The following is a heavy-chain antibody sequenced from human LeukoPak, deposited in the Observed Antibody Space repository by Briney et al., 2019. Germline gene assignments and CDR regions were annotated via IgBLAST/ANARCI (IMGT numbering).Heavy chain of an antibody. Sequence: GGSPRLSCAASGFTFSSYAMHWVRQAPGTGLEWVTTISYDGSNEYYADSVKGRFTISRDNPKNTLYLQMNSLRAEDTALYYCAKDSSSSNYYYGLDVWGQGTTVTVSS. J-gene: IGHJ6*02. D-gene: IGHD6-6*01. CDR1: GFTFSSYA. V-gene: IGHV3-30*18. CDR3: AKDSSSSNYYYGLDV. CDR2: ISYDGSNE.